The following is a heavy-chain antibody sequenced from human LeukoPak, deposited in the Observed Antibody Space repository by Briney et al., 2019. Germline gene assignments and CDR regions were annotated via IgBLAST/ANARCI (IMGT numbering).Heavy chain of an antibody. Sequence: PGGSLRLSCAASGFTFSSYGMHWVRQAPGKGLEWVAFIRYDGSNKYYADSVKGRFTISRDNSKNTLYLQMNSLRAEDTAVYYCAKGPRKDPYCGGDCYSFDYWGQGTLVTVSS. CDR3: AKGPRKDPYCGGDCYSFDY. CDR1: GFTFSSYG. J-gene: IGHJ4*02. V-gene: IGHV3-30*02. D-gene: IGHD2-21*01. CDR2: IRYDGSNK.